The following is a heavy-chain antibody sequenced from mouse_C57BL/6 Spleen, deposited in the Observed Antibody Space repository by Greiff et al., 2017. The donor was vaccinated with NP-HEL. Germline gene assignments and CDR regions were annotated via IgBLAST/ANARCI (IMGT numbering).Heavy chain of an antibody. V-gene: IGHV5-16*01. Sequence: LQQSEGGLVQPGSSMKLSCTASGFTFSDYYMAWVRQVPEKGLEWVANINYDGSSTYYLDSLKSRFIISRDNAKNILYLQMSSLKSEDTATYYCARERYDAMDYWGQGTSVTVSS. CDR2: INYDGSST. J-gene: IGHJ4*01. D-gene: IGHD2-10*02. CDR3: ARERYDAMDY. CDR1: GFTFSDYY.